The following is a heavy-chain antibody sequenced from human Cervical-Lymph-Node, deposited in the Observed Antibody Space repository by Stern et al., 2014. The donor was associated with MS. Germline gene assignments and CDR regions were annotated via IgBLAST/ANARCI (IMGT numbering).Heavy chain of an antibody. J-gene: IGHJ6*02. CDR2: IDPNSGGA. CDR3: ARQYCSGGKCHSSAYNYNGLDV. D-gene: IGHD2-15*01. CDR1: GYSFTGYY. Sequence: VQLEESGAEVKKPGASVKVSCKASGYSFTGYYIHWVRRAPGQGLEWMGRIDPNSGGANYAQRFQGGVTLTRDTSISTSYMEVSSLRSDDTAIYYCARQYCSGGKCHSSAYNYNGLDVWGQGTTITVSS. V-gene: IGHV1-2*06.